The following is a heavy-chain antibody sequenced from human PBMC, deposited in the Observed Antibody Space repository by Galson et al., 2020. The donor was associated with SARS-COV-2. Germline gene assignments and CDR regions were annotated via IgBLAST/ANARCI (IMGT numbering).Heavy chain of an antibody. Sequence: GGSLRLSCAASGFTFNDYGMSWVRQGPGKGLEWVAGVNWKGGSTGNEAAVKGRCIISRDNDKNSLSLQLNSLCAEDSALYYCVRERCSGGVDAYVYYMEGWGTGATVPCSS. V-gene: IGHV3-20*04. CDR2: VNWKGGST. CDR3: VRERCSGGVDAYVYYMEG. D-gene: IGHD2-15*01. J-gene: IGHJ6*03. CDR1: GFTFNDYG.